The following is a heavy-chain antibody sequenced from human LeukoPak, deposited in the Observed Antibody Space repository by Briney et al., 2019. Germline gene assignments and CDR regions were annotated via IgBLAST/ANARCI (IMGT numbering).Heavy chain of an antibody. J-gene: IGHJ4*02. Sequence: ASVKVSCKASGYTFTSYDINWVRQAPGQGLEWMGWISAYNGNTNYAQKLQGRVTMTTDTSTSTAYMELRSLRSDDTAVYYCARMNYYGSGSYYKSIDYWGQGTLVTVSS. D-gene: IGHD3-10*01. CDR3: ARMNYYGSGSYYKSIDY. V-gene: IGHV1-18*01. CDR1: GYTFTSYD. CDR2: ISAYNGNT.